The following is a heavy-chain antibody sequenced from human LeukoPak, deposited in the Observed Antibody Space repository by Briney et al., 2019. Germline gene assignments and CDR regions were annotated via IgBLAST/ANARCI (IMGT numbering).Heavy chain of an antibody. V-gene: IGHV3-23*01. D-gene: IGHD5-12*01. CDR2: ISERGGST. CDR1: GLTLSNYG. Sequence: GGSLRLSCVVSGLTLSNYGMSWVRQPPGRGLEWVAGISERGGSTNYADSVKGRFNISRDNSKNTLSLQMNSLRAEDTAVYYCAKCRGYEYYYHGMDVWGQGTTVTVSS. J-gene: IGHJ6*02. CDR3: AKCRGYEYYYHGMDV.